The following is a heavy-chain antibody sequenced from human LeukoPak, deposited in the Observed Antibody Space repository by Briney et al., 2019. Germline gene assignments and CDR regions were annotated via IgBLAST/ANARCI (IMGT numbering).Heavy chain of an antibody. J-gene: IGHJ5*02. CDR1: GGSFSGYY. CDR3: ARVNSSSWYNWFDP. V-gene: IGHV4-34*01. CDR2: INHSGST. D-gene: IGHD6-13*01. Sequence: PSETLSLTCAVSGGSFSGYYWSWIRQPPGKGLEWIGEINHSGSTNYNPSLKSRVTISVDTSKNQFSLKLSSVTAADTAVYYCARVNSSSWYNWFDPWGQGTLVTVSS.